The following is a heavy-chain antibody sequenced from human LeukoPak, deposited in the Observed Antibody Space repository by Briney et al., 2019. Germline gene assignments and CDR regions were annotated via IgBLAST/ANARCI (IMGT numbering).Heavy chain of an antibody. Sequence: GGSLRLSCAASDVTLSTFTMHWVRQAPGKGLEWVSSISSSSRTINHADSVQGRFTVSRDNANNSMYLQMNELRREDTAVYYCAKGSPRGGLDSWGQGTLVTVSS. J-gene: IGHJ4*02. D-gene: IGHD1-14*01. CDR2: ISSSSRTI. CDR3: AKGSPRGGLDS. V-gene: IGHV3-48*01. CDR1: DVTLSTFT.